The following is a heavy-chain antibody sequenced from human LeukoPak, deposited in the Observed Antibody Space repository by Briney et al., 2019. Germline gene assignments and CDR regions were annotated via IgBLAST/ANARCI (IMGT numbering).Heavy chain of an antibody. CDR3: AKVYSSSWYHFDY. D-gene: IGHD6-13*01. V-gene: IGHV3-23*01. J-gene: IGHJ4*02. Sequence: PGGSLRLSCAASGFTFTRFAMSWVRQAPGKGLEWVSAIFGSGGSTYYADSVKGRFTISRDNSKNTLYLQMNSLRAEDTAVYYCAKVYSSSWYHFDYWGQGTLVTVSS. CDR2: IFGSGGST. CDR1: GFTFTRFA.